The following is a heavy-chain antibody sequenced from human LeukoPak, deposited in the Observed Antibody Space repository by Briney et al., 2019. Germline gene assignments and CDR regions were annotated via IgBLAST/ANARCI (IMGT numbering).Heavy chain of an antibody. CDR1: GGSISSGSYY. D-gene: IGHD5-18*01. Sequence: SQTLSLTCTVSGGSISSGSYYWSWIRQPAGKGLEWIGRIYTSGSTNYNPSLKSRVTLSVDTSKNQFSLKLSSVTAADTAVYYCAGEFYLGGYSYGYGWFDPWGQGTLVTVSS. J-gene: IGHJ5*02. V-gene: IGHV4-61*02. CDR3: AGEFYLGGYSYGYGWFDP. CDR2: IYTSGST.